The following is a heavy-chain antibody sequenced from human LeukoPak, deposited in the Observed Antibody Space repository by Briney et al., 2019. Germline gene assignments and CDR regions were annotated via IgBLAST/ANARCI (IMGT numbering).Heavy chain of an antibody. V-gene: IGHV3-23*01. D-gene: IGHD5-12*01. CDR3: AKDLEDIVATSSSFDY. J-gene: IGHJ4*02. CDR1: GFTFSNYA. CDR2: ISDSGGST. Sequence: GGSLRLSCAASGFTFSNYAMTWVRQAPGKGLEWVSGISDSGGSTYYADSVKGRFTISRDNSKNTLYLQMNSLRAEDTAVYYCAKDLEDIVATSSSFDYWGQGTLVTVSS.